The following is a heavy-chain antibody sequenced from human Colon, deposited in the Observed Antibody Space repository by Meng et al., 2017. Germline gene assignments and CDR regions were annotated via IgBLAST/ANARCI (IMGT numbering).Heavy chain of an antibody. Sequence: QLQVLRPAPESRARTLSLTCPFSGGSISSTDCGRWFRQPPLRGLEWIFEIAPTGNSNYNPSLKIRVTVSLDKSKPQLFLNLDSVSAAATAVYVYARENEAIGFTPAGQWGQGTLVTVSS. J-gene: IGHJ4*02. CDR1: GGSISSTDC. V-gene: IGHV4-4*01. CDR2: IAPTGNS. CDR3: ARENEAIGFTPAGQ.